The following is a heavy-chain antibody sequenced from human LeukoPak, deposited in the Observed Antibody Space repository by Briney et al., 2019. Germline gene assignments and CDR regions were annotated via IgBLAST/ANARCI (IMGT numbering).Heavy chain of an antibody. CDR2: ISAYNGNT. CDR1: GYTFTGYY. D-gene: IGHD3-10*01. Sequence: GASVKVSCKASGYTFTGYYMHWVRQAPGQGLEWMGWISAYNGNTNYAQKLQGRVTMTTDTSTSTAYMELRSLRSDDTAVYYCARVAPLVRSLNWFDPWGQGTLVPVSS. CDR3: ARVAPLVRSLNWFDP. V-gene: IGHV1-18*04. J-gene: IGHJ5*02.